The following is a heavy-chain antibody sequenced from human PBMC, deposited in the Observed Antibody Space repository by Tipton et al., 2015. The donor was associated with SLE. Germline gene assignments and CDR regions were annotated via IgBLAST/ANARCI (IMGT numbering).Heavy chain of an antibody. CDR1: GFTFSSYC. V-gene: IGHV3-30*02. D-gene: IGHD3-3*01. CDR2: IQNDGSNK. J-gene: IGHJ4*02. CDR3: ANSRFVPEAY. Sequence: SLRLSCAASGFTFSSYCMHWVRQAPGKGLEWLTFIQNDGSNKNYADSVKGRFTISRDKSKDTVSLQMNSLRADDTAVYYCANSRFVPEAYWGQGTLVTVSS.